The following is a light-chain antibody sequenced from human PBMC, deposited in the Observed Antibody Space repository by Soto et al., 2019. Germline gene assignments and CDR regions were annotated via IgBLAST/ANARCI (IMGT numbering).Light chain of an antibody. CDR2: DAS. V-gene: IGKV1-5*01. Sequence: DIQMTQSPSTLSASVGDRVTITCRASQGIVSWLAWYQQKPGEAPKLLIYDASSLQSGVPSRFSGSGSGTEFTLTISSLQPDYFATYFCQHYDSYPWTFGQGTKVEIK. CDR3: QHYDSYPWT. J-gene: IGKJ1*01. CDR1: QGIVSW.